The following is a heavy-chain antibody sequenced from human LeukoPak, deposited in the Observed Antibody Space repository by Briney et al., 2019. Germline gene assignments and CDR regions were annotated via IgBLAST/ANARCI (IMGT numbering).Heavy chain of an antibody. V-gene: IGHV1-2*02. J-gene: IGHJ4*02. D-gene: IGHD6-13*01. Sequence: ASVKVSCKASGYTFTGYYMHWVRQAPGQGLEWMGWINPNSGGTNYAQKFQGRVTMTRDTSISTAYMELSRLRSDDTAVYYCASEKQYTGYSSSWSGPFDYWGQGTLVTVSS. CDR2: INPNSGGT. CDR3: ASEKQYTGYSSSWSGPFDY. CDR1: GYTFTGYY.